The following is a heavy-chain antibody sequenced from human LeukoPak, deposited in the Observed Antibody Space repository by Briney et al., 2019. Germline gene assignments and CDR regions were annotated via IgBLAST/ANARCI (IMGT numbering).Heavy chain of an antibody. CDR2: INSDGSST. D-gene: IGHD6-6*01. J-gene: IGHJ6*04. V-gene: IGHV3-74*01. CDR3: ARAEDSSSDGMDV. Sequence: GGSLRLSCAASGFTFSSYWMHWVRQAPGKGLVWVSRINSDGSSTSYADSVKGRFTISRDNAKNTLYLQMNSLRAEDTAVYYCARAEDSSSDGMDVWGKGTTVTVS. CDR1: GFTFSSYW.